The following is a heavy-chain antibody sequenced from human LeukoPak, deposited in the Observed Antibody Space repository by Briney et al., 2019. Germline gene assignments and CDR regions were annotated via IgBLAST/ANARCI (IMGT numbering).Heavy chain of an antibody. V-gene: IGHV4-30-4*01. D-gene: IGHD3-16*02. J-gene: IGHJ4*02. CDR3: ARADYDYVWGSYRYYYFDY. CDR1: GGSISSGDYY. Sequence: PSQTLSLTCTVSGGSISSGDYYWSWIRQPPGKGLEWIGYIYYSGSTDCNPSLKSRVTISVGTSKKQFSLKLSSVTAADTAVYYCARADYDYVWGSYRYYYFDYWGQGTLVTVSS. CDR2: IYYSGST.